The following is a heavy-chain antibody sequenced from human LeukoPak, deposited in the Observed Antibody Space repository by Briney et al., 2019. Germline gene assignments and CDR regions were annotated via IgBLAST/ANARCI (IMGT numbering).Heavy chain of an antibody. Sequence: GGSLRLSCAASGFSFSTHWMHWVRQAPGRGLVRVARIGYDGSSTAYPDSVKGPFTISRDNAKITLYLHMNSLRAEDTAVYYCARGGQGAIDNWGPGTMVIVSS. J-gene: IGHJ3*02. V-gene: IGHV3-74*01. CDR2: IGYDGSST. CDR1: GFSFSTHW. CDR3: ARGGQGAIDN.